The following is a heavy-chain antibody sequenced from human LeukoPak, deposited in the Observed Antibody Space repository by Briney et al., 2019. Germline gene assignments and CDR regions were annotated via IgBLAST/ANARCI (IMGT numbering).Heavy chain of an antibody. J-gene: IGHJ4*02. CDR1: GDSVSSNSAA. D-gene: IGHD6-13*01. V-gene: IGHV6-1*01. CDR2: TYYRSKWFN. CDR3: ARGLYMYSSNWAYIDY. Sequence: SQTLSLTCAISGDSVSSNSAAWNWIRQSPSRGLEWLGRTYYRSKWFNDCAVSVKSRITISPDTSKNLFSLQLNSVTPEDTAVYYCARGLYMYSSNWAYIDYWGQGTLVSVSS.